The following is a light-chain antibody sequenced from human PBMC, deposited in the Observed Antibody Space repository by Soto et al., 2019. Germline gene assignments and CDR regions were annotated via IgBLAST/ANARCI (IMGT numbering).Light chain of an antibody. Sequence: DVVMTQSPLSLPVTLGQPASISCRSSQSLVHSDGNTYLSWFQQRPGQSPRRLLYKVSKRDSGVQDRFSGSGAGTDFTLKISRVEAEDVGIYYCRQGTHSYTFGQGTRLDIK. CDR1: QSLVHSDGNTY. CDR3: RQGTHSYT. V-gene: IGKV2-30*02. J-gene: IGKJ2*01. CDR2: KVS.